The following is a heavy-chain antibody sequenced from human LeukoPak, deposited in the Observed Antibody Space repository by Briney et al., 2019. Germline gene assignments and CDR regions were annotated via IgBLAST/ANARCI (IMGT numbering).Heavy chain of an antibody. V-gene: IGHV3-30*02. CDR3: AQERDRRGYFDY. CDR2: IRYDGNEK. J-gene: IGHJ4*02. Sequence: GGSLRLSCAASGFTFRSNAMHWGRQAPGKGLGWVTFIRYDGNEKYSADSVKGRFTASRDNSKNTLYLQMNSLRVEDTAVYYCAQERDRRGYFDYWGQGTLVTVSS. D-gene: IGHD2-15*01. CDR1: GFTFRSNA.